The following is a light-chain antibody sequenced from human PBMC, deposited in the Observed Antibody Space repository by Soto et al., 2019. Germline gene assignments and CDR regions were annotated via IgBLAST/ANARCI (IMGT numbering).Light chain of an antibody. V-gene: IGLV2-14*01. CDR2: EVS. Sequence: QSALTQPASVSGSPGQSITISCTGTSSDVGGHNYVSWYQQHPGRAPKLMIYEVSNRPSGVSNRFSGSKSGNTASLTMSGLQSEDEADYYCSSYTSSSTYVFGTGTKLTVL. J-gene: IGLJ1*01. CDR3: SSYTSSSTYV. CDR1: SSDVGGHNY.